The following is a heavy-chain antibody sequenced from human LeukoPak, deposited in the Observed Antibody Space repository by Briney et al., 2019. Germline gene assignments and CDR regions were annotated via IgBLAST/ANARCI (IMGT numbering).Heavy chain of an antibody. CDR2: IKSKTDGGTT. V-gene: IGHV3-15*01. CDR3: TTVSSWYVDETDY. J-gene: IGHJ4*02. CDR1: GFTFSSYG. D-gene: IGHD6-13*01. Sequence: NPGGSLRLSCAASGFTFSSYGMHWVRQAPGKGLEWVGRIKSKTDGGTTDYAAPVKGRFTISRDDSKNTLYLQMNSLKTEDTAVYYCTTVSSWYVDETDYWGQGTLVTVSS.